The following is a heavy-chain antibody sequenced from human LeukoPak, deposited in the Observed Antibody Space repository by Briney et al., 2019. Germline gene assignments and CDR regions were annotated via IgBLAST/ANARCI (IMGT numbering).Heavy chain of an antibody. J-gene: IGHJ4*02. V-gene: IGHV3-23*01. CDR1: GFNFTNFA. CDR2: ISGSGGTK. CDR3: AKKGQADDNGKPD. D-gene: IGHD1-1*01. Sequence: GGSLRLSCATSGFNFTNFAMNWVRQAPGKGLEWVSFISGSGGTKHYADSVKGRFTISRDNSKNTLYLQMNNLRADDTAVYYCAKKGQADDNGKPDWGQGTLVTVSS.